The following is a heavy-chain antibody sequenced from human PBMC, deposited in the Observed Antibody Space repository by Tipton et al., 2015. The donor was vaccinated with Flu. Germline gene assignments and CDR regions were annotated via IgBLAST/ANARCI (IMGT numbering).Heavy chain of an antibody. CDR3: ARRGGGSGTYYNGYFDY. D-gene: IGHD3-10*01. Sequence: LRLSCTVSGGSISRGSYYYNWIRQPAGEGLEWIGRIYTNTNANYKASLQSRVAISPDTSKNQFSLELSSVTAADTAVYYCARRGGGSGTYYNGYFDYWGQGTLVTVSS. CDR1: GGSISRGSYY. V-gene: IGHV4-61*02. CDR2: IYTNTNA. J-gene: IGHJ4*02.